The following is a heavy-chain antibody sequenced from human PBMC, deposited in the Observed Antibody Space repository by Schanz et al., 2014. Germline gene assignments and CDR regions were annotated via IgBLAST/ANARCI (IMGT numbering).Heavy chain of an antibody. CDR1: GFTLNNAW. D-gene: IGHD1-26*01. Sequence: EVQLVESGGGLVKPGGSLRLSCATSGFTLNNAWMNWVRQAPGKGLEWVSSISSRSSHIYYADSVKGRFTVSRDNAENALYLQMNSLRAEDTGLYFCARGGSGSHYRLDYWGQGTLVTVSS. J-gene: IGHJ4*02. V-gene: IGHV3-21*03. CDR2: ISSRSSHI. CDR3: ARGGSGSHYRLDY.